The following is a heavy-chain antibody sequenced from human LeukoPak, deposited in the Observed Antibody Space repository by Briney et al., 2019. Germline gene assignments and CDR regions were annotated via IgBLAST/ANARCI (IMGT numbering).Heavy chain of an antibody. CDR3: AKDLGSSGWYIDY. V-gene: IGHV3-23*01. CDR1: GFTFSSYA. J-gene: IGHJ4*02. CDR2: NSGGST. Sequence: GGSLRLSCAASGFTFSSYAVYWVRQAPGKGLEWVSSNSGGSTYYADSVKGRFTTSRDNSKNTLYLQMNSLRAEDTAVYYCAKDLGSSGWYIDYWGQGTLVTVSS. D-gene: IGHD6-19*01.